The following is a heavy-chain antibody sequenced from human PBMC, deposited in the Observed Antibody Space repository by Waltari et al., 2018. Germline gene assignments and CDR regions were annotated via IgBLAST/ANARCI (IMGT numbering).Heavy chain of an antibody. CDR1: GFTFSSYS. CDR3: ARDSSSWDYYFDY. J-gene: IGHJ4*02. V-gene: IGHV3-21*01. D-gene: IGHD6-13*01. Sequence: EVQLVESGGGLVKPGGSLRLSCAASGFTFSSYSMTWVRQAPGKGLEWVSSISSRSSYIYYEDSVKGRFTSSRDNAKNSLYLQMNSLRAEDTAVYYCARDSSSWDYYFDYWGQGTLVTVSS. CDR2: ISSRSSYI.